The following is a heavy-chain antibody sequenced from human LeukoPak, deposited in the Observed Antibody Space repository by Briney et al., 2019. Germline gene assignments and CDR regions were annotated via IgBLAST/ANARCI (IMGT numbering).Heavy chain of an antibody. CDR1: GGSISSYY. CDR2: IYYSGST. D-gene: IGHD5-24*01. J-gene: IGHJ4*02. V-gene: IGHV4-59*01. CDR3: ASRDGYNSSFDY. Sequence: SETLSLTCTVSGGSISSYYWSWIRQPPGKGLEWIGYIYYSGSTNYNPSLKSRVTISVDTSKNQFSLKLSSVTAADTAVYYCASRDGYNSSFDYWGQGTLVTVSS.